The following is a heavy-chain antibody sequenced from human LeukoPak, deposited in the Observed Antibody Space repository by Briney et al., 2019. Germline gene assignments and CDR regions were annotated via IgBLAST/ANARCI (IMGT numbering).Heavy chain of an antibody. V-gene: IGHV4-31*03. CDR1: GGSISSGGYY. J-gene: IGHJ3*02. Sequence: SQTLSLTCTVSGGSISSGGYYWSWIRQHPGKGLEWIGYIYYSGSTYYNPSLKSRVTISVDTSKNQFSLKLSSVTAADTAVYYCARVGPRGITIFGVVDIWGQGTMVTVSS. D-gene: IGHD3-3*01. CDR3: ARVGPRGITIFGVVDI. CDR2: IYYSGST.